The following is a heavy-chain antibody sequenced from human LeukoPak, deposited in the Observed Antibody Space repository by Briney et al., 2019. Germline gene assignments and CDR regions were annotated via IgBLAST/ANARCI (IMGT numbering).Heavy chain of an antibody. CDR2: IYSAGST. CDR1: GFTVSSNC. J-gene: IGHJ4*02. V-gene: IGHV3-53*01. Sequence: GGSLRLSCAASGFTVSSNCMSWVRQAPGKGLEWVSVIYSAGSTYYADSVKGRFTISRDISKDTLYLQMNSLRAEDTAVYYCARVVPYGSGHHFDYWGQGTLVTVSS. CDR3: ARVVPYGSGHHFDY. D-gene: IGHD3-10*01.